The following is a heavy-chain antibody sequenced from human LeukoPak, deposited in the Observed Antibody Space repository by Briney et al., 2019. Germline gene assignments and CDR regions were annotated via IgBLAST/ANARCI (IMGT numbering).Heavy chain of an antibody. Sequence: QAGGSLRLSCAASGFTFSTYAMSWVRQAPGEGLEWVSTVSGSGGTTDYADSVKGQFTISRDNSKNTLYLQMNSLRAEDTAVYYCAKRKGYFDSSGYIDYWGQGTLVTVSS. D-gene: IGHD3-22*01. CDR1: GFTFSTYA. J-gene: IGHJ4*02. CDR2: VSGSGGTT. V-gene: IGHV3-23*01. CDR3: AKRKGYFDSSGYIDY.